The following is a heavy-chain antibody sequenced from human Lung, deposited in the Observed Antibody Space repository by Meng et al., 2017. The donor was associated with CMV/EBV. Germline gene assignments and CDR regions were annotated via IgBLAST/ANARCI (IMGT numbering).Heavy chain of an antibody. CDR1: GESFSGYS. V-gene: IGHV4-34*01. CDR2: ISHSGIT. Sequence: SETLSLXCAVHGESFSGYSWSWIRQPPGKGLEWIGEISHSGITNYNPSLKSRVTISLDTYKNQFSLQLNSVAAADTAVFYCARTLPPARGHRLDYWGQGTLVTVSS. CDR3: ARTLPPARGHRLDY. D-gene: IGHD1-14*01. J-gene: IGHJ4*02.